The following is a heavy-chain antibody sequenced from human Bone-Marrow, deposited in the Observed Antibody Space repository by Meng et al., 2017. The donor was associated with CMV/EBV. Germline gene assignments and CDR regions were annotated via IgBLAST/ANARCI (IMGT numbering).Heavy chain of an antibody. D-gene: IGHD3-3*01. CDR1: GGSISSSSYY. CDR3: ARGRAQTIRFKSRNWFDP. J-gene: IGHJ5*02. CDR2: INHSGST. Sequence: SETLSLTCTVSGGSISSSSYYWGWIRQPPGKGLEWIGEINHSGSTNYNPSLKSRVTISVDTSKNQFSLKLSSVTAADTAVYYCARGRAQTIRFKSRNWFDPWGQGTLVTVSS. V-gene: IGHV4-39*07.